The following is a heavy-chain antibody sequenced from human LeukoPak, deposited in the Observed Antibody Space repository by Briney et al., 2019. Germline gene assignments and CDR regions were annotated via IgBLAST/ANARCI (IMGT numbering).Heavy chain of an antibody. CDR3: ARGGAARPDY. V-gene: IGHV3-48*04. Sequence: PGGSLRLSCAASDFSFTTYTMSWVRQAPGKGLEWVSYISSTSTNIAYADSVKGRFTISRDNVKNSLYLQINSLRVEDTSVYYCARGGAARPDYWGQGTLVTVSS. J-gene: IGHJ4*02. CDR1: DFSFTTYT. CDR2: ISSTSTNI. D-gene: IGHD6-6*01.